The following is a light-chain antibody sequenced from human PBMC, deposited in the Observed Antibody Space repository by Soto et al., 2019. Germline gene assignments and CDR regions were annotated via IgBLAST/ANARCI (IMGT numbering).Light chain of an antibody. Sequence: EIVLKQSPGTLSLSPGERATLSCRASQSVSSSYLAWYQQKPGQAPRLLINGASSRATGIPDRFSGSGSGTDFTLTISRLEPEDFAVYYCQQYGSSLLFTFGPGTKVDIK. CDR3: QQYGSSLLFT. J-gene: IGKJ3*01. CDR1: QSVSSSY. V-gene: IGKV3-20*01. CDR2: GAS.